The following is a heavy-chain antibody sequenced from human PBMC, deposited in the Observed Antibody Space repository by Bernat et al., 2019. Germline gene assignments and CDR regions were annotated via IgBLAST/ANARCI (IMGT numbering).Heavy chain of an antibody. D-gene: IGHD2-15*01. J-gene: IGHJ4*02. CDR3: ARGWAVVVSATYFDY. CDR2: INAGDGNM. V-gene: IGHV1-3*01. Sequence: QVQLVQSGAEVKKPGASVKGSCKASGYTFTNYAIHWVRQAPGQRLEWMGWINAGDGNMKYSQKFQGRVTIPWDRSAGTAYMELSSLTSEDTAIYFRARGWAVVVSATYFDYWGQGTVVIVSS. CDR1: GYTFTNYA.